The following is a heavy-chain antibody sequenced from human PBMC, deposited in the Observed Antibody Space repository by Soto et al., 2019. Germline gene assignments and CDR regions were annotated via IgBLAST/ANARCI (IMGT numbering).Heavy chain of an antibody. V-gene: IGHV1-8*01. D-gene: IGHD3-22*01. CDR1: GYTFTTYD. J-gene: IGHJ4*02. CDR3: ARGTYYHNY. CDR2: MNPDSGNT. Sequence: QVQLVQSGAEVKKPGASVKVSCKTSGYTFTTYDINWVRQATGQGLEWMGWMNPDSGNTGYAQKFQGRFTITRNTSTSTAYMELSSLRSEDTAVYYCARGTYYHNYWGQGSLVTVSS.